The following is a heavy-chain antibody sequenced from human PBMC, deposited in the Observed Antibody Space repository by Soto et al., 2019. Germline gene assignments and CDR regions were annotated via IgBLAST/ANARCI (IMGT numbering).Heavy chain of an antibody. Sequence: QLQLQESGPGLVMPSETLSLTCTVSGASISSNNYYRVWMRQPPGKGLEWIVSVSYSGTSYYNPSLRSRISFSVDTSKNQLSLRVNSVTAADTAVYYCGSQTSGRDYMDVWGEGTTVIVSS. J-gene: IGHJ6*03. D-gene: IGHD3-10*01. CDR2: VSYSGTS. CDR3: GSQTSGRDYMDV. CDR1: GASISSNNYY. V-gene: IGHV4-39*01.